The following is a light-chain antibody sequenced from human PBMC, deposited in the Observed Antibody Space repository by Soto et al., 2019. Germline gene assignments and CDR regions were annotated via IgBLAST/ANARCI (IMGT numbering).Light chain of an antibody. CDR1: QSVSSY. CDR3: QQRSNWPPVT. CDR2: DAS. V-gene: IGKV3-11*01. Sequence: EIVLTQSPATLSLSPGERATLSCRASQSVSSYLAWYQQKPGQAPRLLIYDASNMATGIPARFSGSGSGTAVTLTISSLEHEDVVVYYCQQRSNWPPVTFGGGTKVEIK. J-gene: IGKJ4*01.